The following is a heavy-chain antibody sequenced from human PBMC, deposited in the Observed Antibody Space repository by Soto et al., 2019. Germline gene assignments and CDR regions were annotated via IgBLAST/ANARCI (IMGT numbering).Heavy chain of an antibody. CDR3: ARDGAGIAVAGPHYYGMDA. V-gene: IGHV1-69*13. CDR2: IIPIFGTA. D-gene: IGHD6-19*01. J-gene: IGHJ6*02. CDR1: GGTFSSYA. Sequence: SVRVSCKASGGTFSSYAISWVRQAPGQGLEWMGGIIPIFGTANYAQKFQGRVTITADESTSTAYMELSSLRSEDTAVYYCARDGAGIAVAGPHYYGMDAWGQGTTVTVS.